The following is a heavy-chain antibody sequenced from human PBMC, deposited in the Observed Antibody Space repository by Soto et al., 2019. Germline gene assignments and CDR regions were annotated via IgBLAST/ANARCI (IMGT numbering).Heavy chain of an antibody. CDR1: GFTFSSYS. Sequence: EVQLVESGGGLVKPGGSLRLSCAASGFTFSSYSMNWVRQAPGQGLEWVSSISGSSSYIYYADSVKGRFTISRDNAKNSLYLQMNSLRAEDTAVYYCARDLAEGYCSGGSCYSANYFDYWGQGTLVTVSS. V-gene: IGHV3-21*01. CDR2: ISGSSSYI. D-gene: IGHD2-15*01. J-gene: IGHJ4*02. CDR3: ARDLAEGYCSGGSCYSANYFDY.